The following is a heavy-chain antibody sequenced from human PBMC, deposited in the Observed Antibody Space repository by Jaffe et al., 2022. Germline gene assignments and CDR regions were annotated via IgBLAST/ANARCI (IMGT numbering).Heavy chain of an antibody. V-gene: IGHV3-7*01. CDR1: GFTFSSYW. CDR2: IKQDGSEK. D-gene: IGHD4-17*01. J-gene: IGHJ4*02. CDR3: ASLDGVNDYGDSYYFDY. Sequence: EVQLVESGGGLVQPGGSLRLSCAASGFTFSSYWMSWVRQAPGKGLEWVANIKQDGSEKYYVDSVKGRFTISRDNAKNSLYLQMNSLRAEDTAVYYCASLDGVNDYGDSYYFDYWGQGTLVTVSS.